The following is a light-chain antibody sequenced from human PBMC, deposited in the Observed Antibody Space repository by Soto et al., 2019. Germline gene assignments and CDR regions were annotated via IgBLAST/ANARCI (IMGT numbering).Light chain of an antibody. J-gene: IGKJ5*01. Sequence: EIVLTQSPVTLSLSPGERATLSCRASQSIASHLAWYQQKPGQAPRLLIHDASSRATGIPARFSGSGSGTDFTPTISSLEPEDFAVYYCQQRNNWPPSITFGPGTRLEIK. CDR3: QQRNNWPPSIT. CDR1: QSIASH. CDR2: DAS. V-gene: IGKV3-11*01.